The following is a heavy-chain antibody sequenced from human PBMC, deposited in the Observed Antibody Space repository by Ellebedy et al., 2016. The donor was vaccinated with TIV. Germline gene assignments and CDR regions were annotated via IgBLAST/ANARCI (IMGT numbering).Heavy chain of an antibody. Sequence: GGSLRLXCAASGFTFDAYGMHWVRQAPGKGLEWVAGISYDGDNTNYGDSMKGRLTVSRDNSKSTLYLQMNSLRAEDTAVYYCAKDAGRESYYPFLSYYFDYWGRGTLVTVFS. V-gene: IGHV3-30*18. CDR1: GFTFDAYG. J-gene: IGHJ4*02. D-gene: IGHD3-22*01. CDR3: AKDAGRESYYPFLSYYFDY. CDR2: ISYDGDNT.